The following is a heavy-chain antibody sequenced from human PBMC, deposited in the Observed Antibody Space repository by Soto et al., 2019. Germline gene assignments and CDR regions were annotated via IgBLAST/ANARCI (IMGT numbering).Heavy chain of an antibody. J-gene: IGHJ4*02. V-gene: IGHV2-5*02. CDR2: IYWDDDK. CDR3: ARRRGGFGGGWTTPDFDY. CDR1: GFSLNTGGVG. D-gene: IGHD6-19*01. Sequence: QITLKESGPTVVKPTQTLTLTCSLSGFSLNTGGVGVGWIRQPSGKALEWLAVIYWDDDKSWNPSLRDRLTINRDASDDQVVRTVTNMDPVDTGTYYCARRRGGFGGGWTTPDFDYWGQGTLVTVSS.